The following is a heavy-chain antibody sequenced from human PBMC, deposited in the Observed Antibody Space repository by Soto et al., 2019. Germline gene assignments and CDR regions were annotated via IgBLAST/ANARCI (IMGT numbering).Heavy chain of an antibody. Sequence: EVQLLESGGGLVQPGGSLRLSCVGSGFTFINYAMNWVRQTPGKGLEWVSGISGGGDRTFDADSVKGRFTISRDNSKNTVNLQMNSLRVDDTAVYYCARKVLGSTSRPDWWYFELWGRGTLVTVSS. V-gene: IGHV3-23*01. J-gene: IGHJ2*01. D-gene: IGHD2-2*01. CDR2: ISGGGDRT. CDR3: ARKVLGSTSRPDWWYFEL. CDR1: GFTFINYA.